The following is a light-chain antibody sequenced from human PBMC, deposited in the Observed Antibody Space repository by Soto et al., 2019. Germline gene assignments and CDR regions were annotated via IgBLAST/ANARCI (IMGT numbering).Light chain of an antibody. CDR1: TSNIGAGYD. Sequence: QPVLTQPPSVSGAPGQRVTISCTGSTSNIGAGYDVHWYRQLPGTAPKLLIYGNINRPSGVPDRFSGSKSGTSASLAITGLQADDEADDYCQSYDSSLSGYVFGTGTKVTVL. J-gene: IGLJ1*01. CDR2: GNI. V-gene: IGLV1-40*01. CDR3: QSYDSSLSGYV.